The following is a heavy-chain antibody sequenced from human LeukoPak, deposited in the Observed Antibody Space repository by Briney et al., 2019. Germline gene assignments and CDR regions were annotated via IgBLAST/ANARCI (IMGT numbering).Heavy chain of an antibody. Sequence: ASVKVSCKVSGYTLTELSMHWVRQAPGKGLEWMGGFDPEDGETIYAQKFQGRVTMTEDTSTDTAYMELSSLRSEDTAVYYCATEFYDSSGYESYRYFDYWGQGTLVTVSS. CDR3: ATEFYDSSGYESYRYFDY. V-gene: IGHV1-24*01. J-gene: IGHJ4*02. CDR1: GYTLTELS. D-gene: IGHD3-22*01. CDR2: FDPEDGET.